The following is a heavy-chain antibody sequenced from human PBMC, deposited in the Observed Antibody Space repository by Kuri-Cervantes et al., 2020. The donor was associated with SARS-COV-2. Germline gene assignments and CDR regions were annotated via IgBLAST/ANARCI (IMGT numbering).Heavy chain of an antibody. CDR2: IWYDGTKK. D-gene: IGHD2-8*02. CDR1: GFTFSGYG. V-gene: IGHV3-33*01. CDR3: VRDQKIYDSTGQFDF. J-gene: IGHJ4*02. Sequence: GESLKISCSASGFTFSGYGMHWVRQAPGKGLEWVAVIWYDGTKKLYADSVEGRFTISRDNSNNTVYLEMNSLRDEDTAVYYCVRDQKIYDSTGQFDFWGQGTLVTVSS.